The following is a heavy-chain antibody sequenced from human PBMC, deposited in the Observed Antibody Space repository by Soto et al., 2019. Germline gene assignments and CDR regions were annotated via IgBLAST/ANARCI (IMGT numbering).Heavy chain of an antibody. J-gene: IGHJ5*02. D-gene: IGHD6-13*01. CDR2: INPKSGGT. V-gene: IGHV1-2*04. CDR1: GYTFTGYY. CDR3: ARAYPEGIAAAIDP. Sequence: QVQLVQSGAEVKKPGASVKVSCKASGYTFTGYYMHWVRLGPGQGLLRMGWINPKSGGTNYAQKFQGWVTMTRDTSISTAYMELSRLRSEDTPVYYCARAYPEGIAAAIDPWGRGTLVTVSS.